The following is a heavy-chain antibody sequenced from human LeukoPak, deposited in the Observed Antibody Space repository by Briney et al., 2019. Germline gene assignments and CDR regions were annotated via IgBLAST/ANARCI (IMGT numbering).Heavy chain of an antibody. D-gene: IGHD6-13*01. CDR3: ARAPSSSWYLIDY. V-gene: IGHV3-23*01. J-gene: IGHJ4*02. CDR2: ISGSGGNT. CDR1: GFTFSSFP. Sequence: GGSLRLSCAASGFTFSSFPMSWVRQAPGKGLEWVSSISGSGGNTYYAASVEGRFTISRDYSKDTLSLQMNSLRAEDTAVYYCARAPSSSWYLIDYWGQGTLVTVSS.